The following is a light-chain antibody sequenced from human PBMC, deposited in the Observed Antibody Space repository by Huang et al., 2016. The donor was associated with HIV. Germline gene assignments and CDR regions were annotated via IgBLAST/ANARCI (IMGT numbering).Light chain of an antibody. CDR2: AAS. V-gene: IGKV1-NL1*01. CDR3: QQYFNPLPIT. CDR1: QDITKS. Sequence: DIQMTQSPSSLSASVGDRVTITCRASQDITKSLAWYQQKPGKAPNLLLYAASRLESGVPSRFRGSGSETIYTLTIDSLQPEDSAVYFCQQYFNPLPITFGQGHDWTLN. J-gene: IGKJ5*01.